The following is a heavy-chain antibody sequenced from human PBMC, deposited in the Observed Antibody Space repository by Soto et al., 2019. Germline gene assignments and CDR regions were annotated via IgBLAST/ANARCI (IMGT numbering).Heavy chain of an antibody. D-gene: IGHD2-15*01. CDR2: LSGSGGSA. CDR3: AKDGYCSGGSCYPDS. CDR1: GFTFSSYA. Sequence: EVQLLESGGGLVQRGGSLRLSCAASGFTFSSYAMSWVRQAPGKGLEWVSGLSGSGGSAYYADSVKGRFTISRDNSKNTLWLQMNSLRAEDTAVYYCAKDGYCSGGSCYPDSWGQGTLVTGSS. V-gene: IGHV3-23*01. J-gene: IGHJ4*02.